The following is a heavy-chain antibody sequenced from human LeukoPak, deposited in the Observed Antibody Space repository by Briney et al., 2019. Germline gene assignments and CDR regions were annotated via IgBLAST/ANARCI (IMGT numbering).Heavy chain of an antibody. Sequence: ASVKVSCRASGYTFIGYYMNWVRQAPGQGLEWMGWINTNSGGTNYAQKFQGRVTMTRDTSISTAYMELSRLRSDDTAVYYCARSGKRWLQLPFDYWGQGTLVTVSS. CDR2: INTNSGGT. CDR3: ARSGKRWLQLPFDY. J-gene: IGHJ4*02. V-gene: IGHV1-2*02. D-gene: IGHD5-24*01. CDR1: GYTFIGYY.